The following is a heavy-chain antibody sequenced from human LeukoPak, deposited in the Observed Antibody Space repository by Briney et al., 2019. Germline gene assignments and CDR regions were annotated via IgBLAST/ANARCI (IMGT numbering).Heavy chain of an antibody. J-gene: IGHJ3*02. CDR2: IKSKTDGETK. CDR3: TTAPCSTGSCYPDDAFDI. CDR1: GFTFNNAW. V-gene: IGHV3-15*01. Sequence: PGGSLRLSCTASGFTFNNAWMTWVRQAPGKGLEWVGRIKSKTDGETKDYAAPVKGRFTISREDSKNTLYLQMNSLKTEDTALYYCTTAPCSTGSCYPDDAFDIWGQGTLVTVSS. D-gene: IGHD2-15*01.